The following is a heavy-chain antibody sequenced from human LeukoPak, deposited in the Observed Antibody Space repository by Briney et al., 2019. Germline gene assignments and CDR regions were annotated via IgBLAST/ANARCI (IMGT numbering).Heavy chain of an antibody. J-gene: IGHJ4*02. CDR2: IKQDGSEK. Sequence: GGSPRLSCAASGFTFSSYWMSWVRQAPGKGLEWVANIKQDGSEKYYVDSVKGRFTISRDNAKNSLYLQMNSLRAEDTAVYYCAEVGSYWGFDYWGQGTLVTVSS. CDR1: GFTFSSYW. D-gene: IGHD1-26*01. V-gene: IGHV3-7*01. CDR3: AEVGSYWGFDY.